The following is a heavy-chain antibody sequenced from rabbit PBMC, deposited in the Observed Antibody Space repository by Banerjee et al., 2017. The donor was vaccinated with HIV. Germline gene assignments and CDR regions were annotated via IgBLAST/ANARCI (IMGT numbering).Heavy chain of an antibody. J-gene: IGHJ4*01. Sequence: QEQLEESGGDLVKPEGSLTLTCTASGFSFSYNYVMCWVRQAPGKGLEWIACIYAGSSDSSYYASWAKGRFTLSKTSSTTVTLQMTSLTAADTATYFCARDLAGVIGWNFGLWGPGTLVTVS. V-gene: IGHV1S45*01. CDR2: IYAGSSDSS. CDR3: ARDLAGVIGWNFGL. D-gene: IGHD4-1*01. CDR1: GFSFSYNYV.